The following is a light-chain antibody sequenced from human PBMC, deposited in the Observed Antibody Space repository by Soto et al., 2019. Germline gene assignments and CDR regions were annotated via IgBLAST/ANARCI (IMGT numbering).Light chain of an antibody. J-gene: IGLJ1*01. Sequence: QSALTQPPSVSGAPGQRVTISCTGSDSSIGAGYDVHWYQQLPGTPPKVLIYGNSNRPSGVPDRFSASKSGTSASLAITGLQAEDEADYYCQSYDNSLSGSYVFXTGTKVTVL. CDR2: GNS. CDR3: QSYDNSLSGSYV. CDR1: DSSIGAGYD. V-gene: IGLV1-40*01.